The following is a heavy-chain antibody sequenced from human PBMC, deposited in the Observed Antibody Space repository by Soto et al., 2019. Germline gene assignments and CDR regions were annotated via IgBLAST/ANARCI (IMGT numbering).Heavy chain of an antibody. D-gene: IGHD6-19*01. Sequence: ASVKGYCTASGYTFTSYAMHWVRQAPGQRLEWMGWINPNSGGTNYAQKFQGRVTMTRDTSISTAYMELSRLRSDDTAVYYCASPSYSSGWYTDYWGQGTLVTV. J-gene: IGHJ4*02. CDR1: GYTFTSYA. CDR3: ASPSYSSGWYTDY. CDR2: INPNSGGT. V-gene: IGHV1-2*02.